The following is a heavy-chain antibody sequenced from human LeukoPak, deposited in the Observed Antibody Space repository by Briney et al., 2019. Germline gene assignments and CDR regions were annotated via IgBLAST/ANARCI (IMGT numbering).Heavy chain of an antibody. D-gene: IGHD6-19*01. CDR3: ASVLSGIAVAGSFDP. J-gene: IGHJ5*02. CDR2: IIPILGIA. V-gene: IGHV1-69*04. CDR1: GGTFSSYA. Sequence: ASVKVSCKASGGTFSSYAISWVRQAPGQGLEWMGRIIPILGIANYAQKFQGRVTVTADKSTSTAYMELSSLRSEDTAVYYCASVLSGIAVAGSFDPWGQGTLVTVSS.